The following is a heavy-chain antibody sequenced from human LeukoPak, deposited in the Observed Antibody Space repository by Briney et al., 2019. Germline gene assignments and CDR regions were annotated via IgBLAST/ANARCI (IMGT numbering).Heavy chain of an antibody. CDR2: IYTSGST. D-gene: IGHD3-22*01. J-gene: IGHJ4*02. CDR1: GGSISSYY. V-gene: IGHV4-4*07. Sequence: SETLSLTCTVSGGSISSYYWSWIRQPAGKGLEWIGRIYTSGSTNYNPSLKSRVTMSVDTSKNQFSLKLSSATAADTAVYYCAREWGYYDSSGYYYSNVLYDYWGQGTLVTVSS. CDR3: AREWGYYDSSGYYYSNVLYDY.